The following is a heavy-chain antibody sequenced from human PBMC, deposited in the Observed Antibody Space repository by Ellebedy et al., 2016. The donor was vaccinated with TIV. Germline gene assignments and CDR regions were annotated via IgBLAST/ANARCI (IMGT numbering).Heavy chain of an antibody. V-gene: IGHV3-33*01. CDR1: GFTFNNYA. CDR3: ARSGEHDS. CDR2: IWYDGNTK. J-gene: IGHJ4*02. D-gene: IGHD1-26*01. Sequence: GESLKISCAASGFTFNNYAMHWVRQAPGKGLEWVASIWYDGNTKYYADSVKGRFTISRDNSKNTLYLQMNSLRAEDTAVYYCARSGEHDSWGQGTLVTVSS.